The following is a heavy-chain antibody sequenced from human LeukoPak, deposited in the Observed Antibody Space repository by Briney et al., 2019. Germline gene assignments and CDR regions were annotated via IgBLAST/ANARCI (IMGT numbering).Heavy chain of an antibody. CDR1: GGSLSSSSYY. J-gene: IGHJ5*02. Sequence: PSETLSLTCTVSGGSLSSSSYYWGWIRQPPGKGLEWIGSSYYSGSTYYNPSLKSRVTISVDTSKNQFSLKLSSVTAADTAEYYCASGTHSTEFDPRGQGTLVTVSS. D-gene: IGHD1-7*01. V-gene: IGHV4-39*01. CDR3: ASGTHSTEFDP. CDR2: SYYSGST.